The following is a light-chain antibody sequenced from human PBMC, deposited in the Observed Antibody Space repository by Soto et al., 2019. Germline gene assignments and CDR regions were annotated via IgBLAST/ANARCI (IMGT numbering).Light chain of an antibody. CDR3: SSYAGSSPLV. V-gene: IGLV2-11*01. CDR2: DVS. J-gene: IGLJ2*01. Sequence: QSALTQPRSVSGSPGQSVTISCTGTSNDVGGYNFVSWYQQHPGKVPKLFIYDVSRRPSGVPDRFSGSKSGNTASLTISGLQAEDEADYYCSSYAGSSPLVFGGGTKLTVL. CDR1: SNDVGGYNF.